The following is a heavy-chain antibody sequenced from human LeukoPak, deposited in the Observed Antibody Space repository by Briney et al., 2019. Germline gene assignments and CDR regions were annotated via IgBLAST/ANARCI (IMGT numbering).Heavy chain of an antibody. CDR2: IYTSRST. CDR1: GGSITSYY. Sequence: PSETLSLTCTVSGGSITSYYWSWIRQPAGKGLEWIGRIYTSRSTNYNPSLKSRVTMSVDTSKNQFSLKLSSVTAADTAVYYCARGQTHEMGYCSSTSCYSSGFKNHPFDYWGQGTLVTVSS. D-gene: IGHD2-2*01. CDR3: ARGQTHEMGYCSSTSCYSSGFKNHPFDY. J-gene: IGHJ4*02. V-gene: IGHV4-4*07.